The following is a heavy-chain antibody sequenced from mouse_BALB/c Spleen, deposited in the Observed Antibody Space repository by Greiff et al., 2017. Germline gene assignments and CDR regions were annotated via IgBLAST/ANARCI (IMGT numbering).Heavy chain of an antibody. Sequence: EVKLMESGAELVRSGASVKLSCTASGFNIKDYYMHWVKQRPEQGLEWIGWIDPENGDTEYAPKFQGKATMTADTSSNTAYLQLSSLTSEDTAVYYCNAKYDGFAYWGQGTLVTVSA. CDR1: GFNIKDYY. CDR3: NAKYDGFAY. J-gene: IGHJ3*01. CDR2: IDPENGDT. D-gene: IGHD2-14*01. V-gene: IGHV14-4*02.